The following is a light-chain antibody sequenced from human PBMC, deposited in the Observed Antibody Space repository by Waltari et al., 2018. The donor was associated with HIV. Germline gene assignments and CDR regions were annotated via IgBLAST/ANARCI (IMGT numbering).Light chain of an antibody. CDR2: EVS. CDR1: SSAVGSYNL. Sequence: QSALTQPASVSGSPGQSITISCTGTSSAVGSYNLFSWYQQHPGKAPKLMIYEVSKRPSGVSNRFSGSKSGNTASLTISGLQAEDEADYYCCSYAGSSTHVFGSGTKVTVL. CDR3: CSYAGSSTHV. V-gene: IGLV2-23*02. J-gene: IGLJ1*01.